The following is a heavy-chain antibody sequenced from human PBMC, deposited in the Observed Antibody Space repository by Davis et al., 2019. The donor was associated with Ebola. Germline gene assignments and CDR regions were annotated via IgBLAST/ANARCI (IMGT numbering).Heavy chain of an antibody. CDR1: AGSFSGYY. Sequence: MPSETLSLTCAVYAGSFSGYYWGWIRQPPGKGLEWIGTIYYSGSTYYNPSLKSRVTISVDTSKNQFSLKLSSVTAADTAVYYCAREVLLWFGELGVSRDNWFDPWGQGTLVTVSS. CDR2: IYYSGST. CDR3: AREVLLWFGELGVSRDNWFDP. V-gene: IGHV4-34*01. D-gene: IGHD3-10*01. J-gene: IGHJ5*02.